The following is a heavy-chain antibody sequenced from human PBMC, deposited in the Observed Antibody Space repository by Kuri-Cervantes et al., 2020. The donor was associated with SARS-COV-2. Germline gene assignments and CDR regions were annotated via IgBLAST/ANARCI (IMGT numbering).Heavy chain of an antibody. Sequence: LSLTCAASGFTFSSYAMHWVRQAPGKGLEYVSAISSNGGSTYYADSVKGRFTISRDNSKNTLYLQMSSLRAEDTAVYYCVKDVAFAGTTFDPWGQGTLVTVSS. D-gene: IGHD1-7*01. J-gene: IGHJ5*02. CDR1: GFTFSSYA. CDR2: ISSNGGST. V-gene: IGHV3-64D*08. CDR3: VKDVAFAGTTFDP.